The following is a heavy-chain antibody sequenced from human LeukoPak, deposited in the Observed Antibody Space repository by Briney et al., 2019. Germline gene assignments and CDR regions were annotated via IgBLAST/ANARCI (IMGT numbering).Heavy chain of an antibody. CDR3: ARGYCGGDCYGD. V-gene: IGHV3-21*01. D-gene: IGHD2-21*01. CDR2: ISGSSSHI. CDR1: GFTFNAYW. Sequence: GGSLRLSCAASGFTFNAYWMNWVRQAPGKGLEWVSSISGSSSHIYYADSVKGRFTISRDNTKSSLYPQMNSLRAEDMAVYYCARGYCGGDCYGDWGQGTLVTVSS. J-gene: IGHJ1*01.